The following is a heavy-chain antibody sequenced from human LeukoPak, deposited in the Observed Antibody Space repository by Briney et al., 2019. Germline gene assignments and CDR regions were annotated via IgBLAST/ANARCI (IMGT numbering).Heavy chain of an antibody. CDR1: GFSFSTSG. CDR2: ISRDGRKN. Sequence: GRSLRLSCEASGFSFSTSGVHWVRQAPGKGLEWMAVISRDGRKNHYADSVKGRFTISRDNSKSTLFLQMNSLRPEDTAVYYCATDADEFDYWGQGTLVTVSS. CDR3: ATDADEFDY. J-gene: IGHJ4*02. V-gene: IGHV3-30*04.